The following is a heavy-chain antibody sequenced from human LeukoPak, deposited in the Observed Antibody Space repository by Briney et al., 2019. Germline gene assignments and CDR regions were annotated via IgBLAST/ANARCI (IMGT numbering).Heavy chain of an antibody. J-gene: IGHJ4*02. D-gene: IGHD3-22*01. CDR2: INPSGGST. CDR3: ARGTLHYYDSSGYWVY. CDR1: GCTFTSYY. V-gene: IGHV1-46*01. Sequence: ASVKVSCKASGCTFTSYYMHWVRQAPGQGLEWMGIINPSGGSTSYAQKFQGRVTMTRDMSTSTVYMELSSLRSEDTAVYYCARGTLHYYDSSGYWVYWGQGALVTVSS.